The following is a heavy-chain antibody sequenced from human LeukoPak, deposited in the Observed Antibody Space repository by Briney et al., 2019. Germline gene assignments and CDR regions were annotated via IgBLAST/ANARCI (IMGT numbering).Heavy chain of an antibody. D-gene: IGHD3-22*01. CDR3: ARRYGYDTDY. V-gene: IGHV4-39*01. J-gene: IGHJ4*02. CDR1: GGSISSSTYS. CDR2: IYSSGTT. Sequence: TPSETLSLTCTVSGGSISSSTYSWGWIRQPPGKGLEWIGSIYSSGTTYYNPSLESRVTISVDTSKNQFSLKLSSVTAADTAVYYCARRYGYDTDYWGQGTLVTVSS.